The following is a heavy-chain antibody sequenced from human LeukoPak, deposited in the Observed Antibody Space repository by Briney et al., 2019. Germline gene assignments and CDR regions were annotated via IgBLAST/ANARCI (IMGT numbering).Heavy chain of an antibody. D-gene: IGHD2-2*01. CDR1: GFTFNNYA. CDR3: AKEPREYCSSTSCPNWFDS. J-gene: IGHJ5*01. V-gene: IGHV3-23*01. Sequence: GGSLRLSCAASGFTFNNYAMSCVREAPGKGLEWVSAISASGGTTYYADSVKGRFTISRDNSENTLFLQMNSLRAEDTAVYYCAKEPREYCSSTSCPNWFDSWGQGTLVTVSS. CDR2: ISASGGTT.